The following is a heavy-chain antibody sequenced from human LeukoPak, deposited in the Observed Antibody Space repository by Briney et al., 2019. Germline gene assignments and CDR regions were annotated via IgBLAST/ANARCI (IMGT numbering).Heavy chain of an antibody. J-gene: IGHJ4*02. Sequence: SVKVSCKASGGTFSSYAISWVRQAPGQGLEWMGRIIPILGIANYAQKFQGRVTITADKSTSTAYMELSSLRSEDTAVYYCARGPSMVRGVDIDYWGQGTLVTVSS. CDR3: ARGPSMVRGVDIDY. CDR2: IIPILGIA. D-gene: IGHD3-10*01. V-gene: IGHV1-69*04. CDR1: GGTFSSYA.